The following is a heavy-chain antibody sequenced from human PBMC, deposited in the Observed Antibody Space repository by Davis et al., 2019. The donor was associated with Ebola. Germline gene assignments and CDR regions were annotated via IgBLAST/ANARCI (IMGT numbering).Heavy chain of an antibody. CDR1: GFTVSSNH. J-gene: IGHJ4*02. Sequence: GESLKISCAASGFTVSSNHMSWVRQAPGKGLEWVSVIYEQSTAYAGSVRGRFIISRDKSNNTLYLEMNSLRVDDTAVYYCATTQWLREFDNWGQGTLVTVSS. D-gene: IGHD6-19*01. CDR2: IYEQST. CDR3: ATTQWLREFDN. V-gene: IGHV3-53*05.